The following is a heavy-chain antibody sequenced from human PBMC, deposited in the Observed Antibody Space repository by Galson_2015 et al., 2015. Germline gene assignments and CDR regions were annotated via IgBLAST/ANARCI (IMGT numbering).Heavy chain of an antibody. CDR1: GYTFTGYY. D-gene: IGHD3-10*01. V-gene: IGHV1-2*04. CDR3: ARGVTMVRGRKYYYYYMDV. J-gene: IGHJ6*03. CDR2: INPNSGGT. Sequence: SVKVSCKASGYTFTGYYMHWVRQAPGQGLEWMGWINPNSGGTNYAQKFQGWVTMTRDTSISTAYMELSRLRSDDTAVYYCARGVTMVRGRKYYYYYMDVWGKGTTVTVSS.